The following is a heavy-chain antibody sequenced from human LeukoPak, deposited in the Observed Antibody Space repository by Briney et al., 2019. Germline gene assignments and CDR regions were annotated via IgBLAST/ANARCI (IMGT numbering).Heavy chain of an antibody. CDR2: INGGGDSR. V-gene: IGHV3-23*01. D-gene: IGHD6-13*01. CDR3: AKDSEIAAAGSYWYFDL. CDR1: GFTFSSYA. J-gene: IGHJ2*01. Sequence: PSGGSLRLSCAASGFTFSSYAMSWVRRAPGKGLEWVSSINGGGDSRYSADSVKGRFTISRDNSKNTLYLQMNSLRAEDTAVYYCAKDSEIAAAGSYWYFDLWGRGTLVTVSS.